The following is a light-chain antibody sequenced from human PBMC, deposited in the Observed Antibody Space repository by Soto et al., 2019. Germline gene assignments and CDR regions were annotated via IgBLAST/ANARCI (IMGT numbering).Light chain of an antibody. V-gene: IGKV1-5*03. CDR3: QHYNSYSEA. CDR1: QIVSSW. J-gene: IGKJ1*01. CDR2: KAS. Sequence: IQMTQSPSPLSASVGDRVTITCRASQIVSSWLAWYQQKPGKAPKLLIYKASSLESGVPSRFSGSGSGTEFTLTISSLQPDDFATYYCQHYNSYSEAFGQGTKVDIK.